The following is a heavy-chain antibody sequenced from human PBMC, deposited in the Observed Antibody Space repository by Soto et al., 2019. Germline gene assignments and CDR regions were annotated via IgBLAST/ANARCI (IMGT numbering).Heavy chain of an antibody. J-gene: IGHJ3*01. CDR1: GYTFTSYY. CDR2: ISPSSGGT. D-gene: IGHD6-13*01. V-gene: IGHV1-46*03. CDR3: TRSIITTAGTEAFDL. Sequence: QVQLVQSGAEVKKPGASVRVSCKASGYTFTSYYIHWVRQAPGHGPEWMGMISPSSGGTDYAQKFQGRVTMTRDTSTSTVYMELTSRRSEDTAVYYCTRSIITTAGTEAFDLWGQGTLVTVSS.